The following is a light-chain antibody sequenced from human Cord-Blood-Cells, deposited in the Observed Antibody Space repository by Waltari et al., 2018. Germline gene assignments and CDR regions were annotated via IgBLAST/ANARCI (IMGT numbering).Light chain of an antibody. J-gene: IGLJ3*02. CDR3: NSRDSTGNHLV. V-gene: IGLV3-19*01. Sequence: SSELTQDPAVSVALGQTVRITCQGDRLRSYYASWYQQKPGQAPVLVIYCINNRPSGIPARFSGSCSGSTAALAITGGRAEGEADYYSNSRDSTGNHLVYGGGTKLPVL. CDR2: CIN. CDR1: RLRSYY.